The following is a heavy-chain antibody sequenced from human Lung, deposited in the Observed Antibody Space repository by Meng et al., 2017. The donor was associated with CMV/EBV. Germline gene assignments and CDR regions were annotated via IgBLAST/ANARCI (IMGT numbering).Heavy chain of an antibody. V-gene: IGHV4-34*01. CDR1: GGSLSGYY. CDR2: ITHSGST. CDR3: ARGGREVTYGPNFDS. Sequence: SETLSLTCAVYGGSLSGYYWSWIRQPPGKGLEWIGEITHSGSTKYNPSLKSRVTISVDTSNNQFSLNVKSVTAADMGVYYCARGGREVTYGPNFDSWGQGTLVTVSS. J-gene: IGHJ4*02. D-gene: IGHD3-10*01.